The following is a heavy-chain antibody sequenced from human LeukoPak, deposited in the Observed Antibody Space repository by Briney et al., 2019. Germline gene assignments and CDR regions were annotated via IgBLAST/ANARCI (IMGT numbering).Heavy chain of an antibody. J-gene: IGHJ4*02. Sequence: TGGSLRLSCAASGFSFTTYWMSWVRQAPGKGLEWVATIKQDGSQKYYVDSVKGRFTISRDNAKKSLYLQMNSLRDEDTAVYYCTWDLLNYWGQGTLVTVSS. V-gene: IGHV3-7*04. CDR2: IKQDGSQK. CDR3: TWDLLNY. CDR1: GFSFTTYW. D-gene: IGHD2/OR15-2a*01.